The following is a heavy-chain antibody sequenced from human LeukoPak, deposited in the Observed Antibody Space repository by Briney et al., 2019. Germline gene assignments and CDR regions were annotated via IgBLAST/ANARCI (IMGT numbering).Heavy chain of an antibody. Sequence: SETLSLICNVSGGSISSSSYHWGWIRQPPGKGLEWIGSVYYSGSTYYNPSLRSRVTISVDTSKNQFSLKLTSVTAADTAVYCCARENGASFDYWGQGTLVTVSS. J-gene: IGHJ4*02. CDR3: ARENGASFDY. CDR2: VYYSGST. D-gene: IGHD1-1*01. V-gene: IGHV4-39*07. CDR1: GGSISSSSYH.